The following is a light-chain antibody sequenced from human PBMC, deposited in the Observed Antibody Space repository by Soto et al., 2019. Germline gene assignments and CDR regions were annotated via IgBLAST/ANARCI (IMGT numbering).Light chain of an antibody. V-gene: IGKV1-39*01. CDR2: AAS. CDR3: QQIYSAPLT. CDR1: QSITTY. J-gene: IGKJ4*01. Sequence: DIHMTQSPSSLSASVGDRVTITCRASQSITTYLNWYRQKPGKAPKLLIYAASSLRSGVPSRFSGSGSETEFTLSISSLQPEDFATYLCQQIYSAPLTFGGGTKV.